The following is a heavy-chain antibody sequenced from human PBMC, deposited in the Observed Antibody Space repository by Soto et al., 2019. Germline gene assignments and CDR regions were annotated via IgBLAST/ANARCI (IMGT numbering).Heavy chain of an antibody. J-gene: IGHJ6*02. D-gene: IGHD6-6*01. CDR1: GGSISSGDYY. V-gene: IGHV4-30-4*01. CDR3: ARDSGDSSSSLYYYYGMDV. Sequence: QVQLQESGPGLVKPSQTLSLTCTVSGGSISSGDYYWSWIRQPPGKGLEWIGYIYYSGSTYYNPSLKSRVTISVDTSKIQFSLKLSSVTAADTAVYYCARDSGDSSSSLYYYYGMDVWGQGTTVTVSS. CDR2: IYYSGST.